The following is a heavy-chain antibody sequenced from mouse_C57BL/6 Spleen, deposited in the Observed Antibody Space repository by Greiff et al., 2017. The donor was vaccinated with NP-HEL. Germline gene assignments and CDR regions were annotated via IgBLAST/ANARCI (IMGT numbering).Heavy chain of an antibody. D-gene: IGHD2-2*01. CDR3: ARSGGLENAMDY. V-gene: IGHV1-69*01. CDR2: IDPSDSYT. Sequence: QVQLQQSGAELVMPGASVKLSCKASGYTFTSYWMHWVKQRPGQGLEWIGEIDPSDSYTNYNQKFKGKSTLTVDKSSSTAYMQLSSLTSEDSAVYYCARSGGLENAMDYWGQGTSVTVSS. CDR1: GYTFTSYW. J-gene: IGHJ4*01.